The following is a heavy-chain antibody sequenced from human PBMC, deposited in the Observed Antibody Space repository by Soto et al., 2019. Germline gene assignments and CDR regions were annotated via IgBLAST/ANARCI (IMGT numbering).Heavy chain of an antibody. J-gene: IGHJ4*02. D-gene: IGHD4-17*01. CDR1: GFTFADYA. CDR3: AKTSSATVTTVLDY. V-gene: IGHV3-9*01. CDR2: ISWNSGSI. Sequence: EVQLVESGGGLVQPGRSLRLSCAASGFTFADYAMHWVRQAPGKGLEWVSGISWNSGSIGYADSVKGRFTISRDNAKNSLYLQMNSLRAEDTALYYCAKTSSATVTTVLDYWGQGTLVTVSS.